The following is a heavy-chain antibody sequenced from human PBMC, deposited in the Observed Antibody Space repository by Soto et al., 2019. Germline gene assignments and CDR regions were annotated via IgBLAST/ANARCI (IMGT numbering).Heavy chain of an antibody. Sequence: QITLKESGPTLVKPTQTLTLTCTFSGFSLSTSGVGVGWIRQSPGKALEWLVFIYWDDDKRYSPSLNSRLTITKDTSKNQVVLTMTNMDPVDTGTYYCAHRRPYSGCWNAGWFGPWGQGTLVTVSS. D-gene: IGHD6-13*01. V-gene: IGHV2-5*02. CDR3: AHRRPYSGCWNAGWFGP. J-gene: IGHJ5*02. CDR1: GFSLSTSGVG. CDR2: IYWDDDK.